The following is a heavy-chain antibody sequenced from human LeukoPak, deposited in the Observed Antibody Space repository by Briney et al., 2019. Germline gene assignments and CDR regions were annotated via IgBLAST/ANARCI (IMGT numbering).Heavy chain of an antibody. CDR2: IYYSGST. J-gene: IGHJ5*02. CDR3: ARDAAKWSWFDP. Sequence: SETLSLTCTVSGGSISSYYWSWIRQPPRKGLEWIGYIYYSGSTNYNPSLKSRVTISVDTSKNQFSLKLSSVTAADTAVYYCARDAAKWSWFDPWGQGTLVTVSS. D-gene: IGHD6-25*01. V-gene: IGHV4-59*01. CDR1: GGSISSYY.